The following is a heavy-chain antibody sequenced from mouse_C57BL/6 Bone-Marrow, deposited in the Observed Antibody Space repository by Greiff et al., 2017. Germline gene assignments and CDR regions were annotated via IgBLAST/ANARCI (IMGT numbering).Heavy chain of an antibody. V-gene: IGHV14-4*01. CDR1: GFNIKDDY. CDR2: IDPENGDT. D-gene: IGHD3-3*01. J-gene: IGHJ2*01. Sequence: EVKLMESGAELVRPGASVKLSCTASGFNIKDDYMHWVKQRPEQGLEWIGWIDPENGDTEYASKFQGKATITADTSSNTAYLQLSSLTSEDTAVYYCTTEGFFDYWGQGTTLTGSS. CDR3: TTEGFFDY.